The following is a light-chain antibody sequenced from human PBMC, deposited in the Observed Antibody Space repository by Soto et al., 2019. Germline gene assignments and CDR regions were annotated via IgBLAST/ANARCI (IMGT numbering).Light chain of an antibody. CDR1: QSISSSF. Sequence: EFVLTQSPGKLSLSPGERATLSCRASQSISSSFLARYQQKPGQAPRLLIYGASSRGTGIPDRFSGSGSGTDFTLTISRLEPEDFAVYYCQQYGSSPPLTFGGGTKVESK. CDR3: QQYGSSPPLT. CDR2: GAS. V-gene: IGKV3-20*01. J-gene: IGKJ4*01.